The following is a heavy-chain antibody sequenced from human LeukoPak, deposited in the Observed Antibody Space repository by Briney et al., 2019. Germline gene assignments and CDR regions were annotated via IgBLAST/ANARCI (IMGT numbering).Heavy chain of an antibody. Sequence: SETLSLTCTVSGYSISSGYYWGWIRQPPGKGLEWIGSIFHSGSTYYNPSLKSRVTISVDTSKNQFSLKMSSVTAADTAVYYCARRDYSNYAEYWGQGTLVTVSS. CDR2: IFHSGST. CDR3: ARRDYSNYAEY. D-gene: IGHD4-11*01. CDR1: GYSISSGYY. V-gene: IGHV4-38-2*02. J-gene: IGHJ4*02.